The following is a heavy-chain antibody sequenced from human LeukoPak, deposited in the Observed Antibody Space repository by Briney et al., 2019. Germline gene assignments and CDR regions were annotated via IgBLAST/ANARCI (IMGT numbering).Heavy chain of an antibody. Sequence: SETLSLTCAVYGGSFSGYYWSWIRQPPGKGLEWIGYIYYSGSTNYNPSLKSRVTISVDTSKNQFSLKLSSVTAADTAVYYCARLHYDILTGYADFDYWGQGTLVTVSS. D-gene: IGHD3-9*01. CDR3: ARLHYDILTGYADFDY. CDR2: IYYSGST. V-gene: IGHV4-59*08. J-gene: IGHJ4*02. CDR1: GGSFSGYY.